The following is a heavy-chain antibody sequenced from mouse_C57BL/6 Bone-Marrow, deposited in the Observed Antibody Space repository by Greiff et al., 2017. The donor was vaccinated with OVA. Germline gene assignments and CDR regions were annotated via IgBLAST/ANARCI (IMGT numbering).Heavy chain of an antibody. CDR3: ARGNYYAMDY. J-gene: IGHJ4*01. Sequence: VMLVESGAELVRPGASVKLSCKASGYTFTDYYINWVKQRPGQGLEWIARIYPGSGNTYYNEKFKGKATLTAEKSSSTAYMQLSSLTSEDSAVYFCARGNYYAMDYWGQGTSVTVSS. CDR2: IYPGSGNT. CDR1: GYTFTDYY. V-gene: IGHV1-76*01.